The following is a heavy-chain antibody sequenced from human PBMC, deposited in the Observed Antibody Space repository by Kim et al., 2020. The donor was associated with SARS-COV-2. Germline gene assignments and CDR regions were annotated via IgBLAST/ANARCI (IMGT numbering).Heavy chain of an antibody. J-gene: IGHJ4*02. CDR2: ISYDGSNK. V-gene: IGHV3-30*18. CDR3: ANGHLEREYNWNHPGYNPVIGLDY. D-gene: IGHD1-1*01. Sequence: GGSLRLSCAASGFTFSSYGMHWVRQAPGKGLEWVAVISYDGSNKYYADSVKGRFTISRDNSKNTLYLQMNSLRAEDTAVYYCANGHLEREYNWNHPGYNPVIGLDYWGQGTLVTVSS. CDR1: GFTFSSYG.